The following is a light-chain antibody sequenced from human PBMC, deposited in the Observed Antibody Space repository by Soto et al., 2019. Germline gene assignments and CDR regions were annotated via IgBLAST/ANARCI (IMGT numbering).Light chain of an antibody. CDR1: QSLLHITGETF. CDR3: MQSTQLPPP. V-gene: IGKV2D-29*02. Sequence: DVVMTQTPLSLSVAPGQPASISCKSSQSLLHITGETFLFWYLQKPGQSPQLLIYEVSTRVSGVPDRFSGSGSGTDFTLEISQVETDDVGIYYCMQSTQLPPPFGQGTRLWIE. CDR2: EVS. J-gene: IGKJ5*01.